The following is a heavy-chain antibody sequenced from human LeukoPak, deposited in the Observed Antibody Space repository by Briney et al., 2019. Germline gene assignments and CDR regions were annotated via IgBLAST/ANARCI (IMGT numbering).Heavy chain of an antibody. Sequence: GGSLRLSCTASGFTFSSYAMNWVRQAPGKGLEWVSGIGAGGTFTYYADSVKGRFTISRDNSKNTLYLQMNSLRAEDTAVYYCAKRAPYYFDYWGHGTLVTVS. CDR1: GFTFSSYA. J-gene: IGHJ4*01. CDR3: AKRAPYYFDY. CDR2: IGAGGTFT. V-gene: IGHV3-23*01.